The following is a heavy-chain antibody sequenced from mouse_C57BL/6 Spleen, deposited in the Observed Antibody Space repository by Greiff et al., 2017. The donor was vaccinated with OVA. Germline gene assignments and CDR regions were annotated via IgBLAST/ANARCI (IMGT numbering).Heavy chain of an antibody. D-gene: IGHD3-1*01. V-gene: IGHV5-16*01. CDR2: INYDGSST. CDR3: AREDEGYSYYFDY. CDR1: GFTFSDYY. Sequence: EVMLVESEGGLVQPGSSMKLSCTASGFTFSDYYMAWVRQVPEKGLEWVANINYDGSSTYYLDSLKSRFIISRDNAKNILYLQMSSLKSEDTATYYCAREDEGYSYYFDYWGQGTTLTVSS. J-gene: IGHJ2*01.